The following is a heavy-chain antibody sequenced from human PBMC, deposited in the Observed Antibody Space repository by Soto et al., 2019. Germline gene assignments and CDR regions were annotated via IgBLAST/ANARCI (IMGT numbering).Heavy chain of an antibody. CDR1: GLTFSSYS. V-gene: IGHV3-21*01. CDR2: ISSSSSYI. J-gene: IGHJ4*02. D-gene: IGHD6-19*01. CDR3: ARGSLSQGY. Sequence: PGGSLRLSCAASGLTFSSYSMNWVHQAPGKGLEWVSSISSSSSYIYYADSVKGRFTITRDNAKNSLYLQMNSLRAEDTAVYYCARGSLSQGYWGQGTLVTVSS.